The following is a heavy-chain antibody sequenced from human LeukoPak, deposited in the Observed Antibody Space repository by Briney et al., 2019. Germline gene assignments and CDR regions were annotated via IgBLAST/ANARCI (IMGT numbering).Heavy chain of an antibody. V-gene: IGHV4-39*07. CDR2: IYYSGST. J-gene: IGHJ4*02. CDR3: ATQRATIIDY. D-gene: IGHD5-24*01. Sequence: SETLSLTCTVSGGSISSSSYYWGWIRQPPGKGLEWIGSIYYSGSTYYNPSLKSRVTISLDTSKNQFSLKLSTVTAADTAVYYCATQRATIIDYWGQGTLVTVSS. CDR1: GGSISSSSYY.